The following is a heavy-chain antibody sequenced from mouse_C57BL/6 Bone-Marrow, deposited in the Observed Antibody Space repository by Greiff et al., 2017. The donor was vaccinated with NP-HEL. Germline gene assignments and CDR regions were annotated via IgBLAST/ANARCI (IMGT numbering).Heavy chain of an antibody. V-gene: IGHV1-50*01. Sequence: QVQLQQPGAELVKPGASVKLSCKASGYTFTSYWMQWVKQRPGQGLEWIGEIDPSDSYTNYNQKFKGKATLTVDTSSSTAYMQLRSLTSEDSAVSNCARTLCDYALDTWGQGNPLT. D-gene: IGHD6-1*01. CDR3: ARTLCDYALDT. CDR1: GYTFTSYW. J-gene: IGHJ4*01. CDR2: IDPSDSYT.